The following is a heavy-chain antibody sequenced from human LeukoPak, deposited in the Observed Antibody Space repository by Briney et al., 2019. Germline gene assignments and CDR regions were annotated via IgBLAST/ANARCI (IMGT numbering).Heavy chain of an antibody. J-gene: IGHJ3*02. CDR3: ARDHSSSWYIAFDI. CDR2: IIPIFGTA. CDR1: GGTFSSYA. Sequence: SVKVSCKASGGTFSSYAISWVRQAPGQGLEGMGGIIPIFGTANYAQKFQGRVTITADESTSTAYMELSSLRSEDTAVYYCARDHSSSWYIAFDIWGQGTMVTVSS. V-gene: IGHV1-69*13. D-gene: IGHD6-13*01.